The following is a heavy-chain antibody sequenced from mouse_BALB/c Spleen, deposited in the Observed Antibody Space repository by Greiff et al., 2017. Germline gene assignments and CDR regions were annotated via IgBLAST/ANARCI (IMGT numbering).Heavy chain of an antibody. CDR1: GFTFSSYA. CDR3: ARQDYGNYWYFDV. D-gene: IGHD2-1*01. J-gene: IGHJ1*01. Sequence: EVKLQESGGGLVKPGGSLKLSCAASGFTFSSYAMSWVRQTPEKRLEWVATISSGGSYTYYPDSVKGRFTISRDNAKNTLYLQMSSLRSEDTAMYYCARQDYGNYWYFDVWGAGTTVTVSS. CDR2: ISSGGSYT. V-gene: IGHV5-9-3*01.